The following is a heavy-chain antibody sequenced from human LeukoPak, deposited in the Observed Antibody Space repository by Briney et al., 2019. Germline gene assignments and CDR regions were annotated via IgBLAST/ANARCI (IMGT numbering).Heavy chain of an antibody. CDR2: ISAYNGNT. Sequence: ASVKVSCKASGYTFTSYGISWVRQAPGQGLEWMGWISAYNGNTNYAQKLQGRVTMTTDTSTSTAYMELRSLRSDDTAVYYCARDGDYDIVTGYYLSPLFDYWGEGTLVTVSS. V-gene: IGHV1-18*01. D-gene: IGHD3-9*01. CDR1: GYTFTSYG. J-gene: IGHJ4*02. CDR3: ARDGDYDIVTGYYLSPLFDY.